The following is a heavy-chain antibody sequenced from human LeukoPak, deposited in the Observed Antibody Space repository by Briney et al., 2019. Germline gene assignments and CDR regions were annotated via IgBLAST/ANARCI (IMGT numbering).Heavy chain of an antibody. CDR3: AREFRTTTWSFDAFDL. CDR1: GYSFTGYY. CDR2: INPTSGGT. Sequence: GASVKVSCKASGYSFTGYYMHWVRQAPGHGLEWVAWINPTSGGTNYAQNFQDRVTMTRDTSISTAYMELSRLSSDDTAVYYCAREFRTTTWSFDAFDLWGQGTMVTVSS. J-gene: IGHJ3*01. D-gene: IGHD1/OR15-1a*01. V-gene: IGHV1-2*02.